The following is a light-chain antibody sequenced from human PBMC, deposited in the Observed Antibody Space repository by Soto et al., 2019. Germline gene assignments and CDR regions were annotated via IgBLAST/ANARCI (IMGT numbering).Light chain of an antibody. CDR2: AAS. V-gene: IGKV1-27*01. J-gene: IGKJ3*01. Sequence: DIPMTQSPSSLSASVGDRVTITCRASQGISNSLAWYQQKPGKVPELLIYAASTLQSGVPSRFSGIGSGTDFSCIISSLQPEDVATYYCQWCIIAPFVFGPGINVDIK. CDR3: QWCIIAPFV. CDR1: QGISNS.